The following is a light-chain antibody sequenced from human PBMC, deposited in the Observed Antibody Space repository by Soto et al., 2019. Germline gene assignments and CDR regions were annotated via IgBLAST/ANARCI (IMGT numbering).Light chain of an antibody. CDR1: RDISNY. CDR2: DAS. V-gene: IGKV1-33*01. Sequence: DIQMTPSPSSLSASVGDRVPITCPASRDISNYLNWYQQKPGKAPKLLIYDASNLETGVPSRFSGSGSGTDVTFTISSLQPEDIATYYCQQYDNLPAWGVTFGPGTKVDIK. J-gene: IGKJ3*01. CDR3: QQYDNLPAWGVT.